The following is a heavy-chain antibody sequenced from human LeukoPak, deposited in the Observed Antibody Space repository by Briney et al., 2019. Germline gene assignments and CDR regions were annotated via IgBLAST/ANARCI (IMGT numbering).Heavy chain of an antibody. CDR3: ARRRYYDSSGYSPLYYFDY. CDR1: GYSFTSYW. CDR2: IYPGDSDT. V-gene: IGHV5-51*01. Sequence: GESLKISCKGSGYSFTSYWMGWVRQMTGKGLEWMGIIYPGDSDTRYSPSFQGQVTISADKSISTAYLQWSSLKASDTAMYYCARRRYYDSSGYSPLYYFDYWGQGTLVTVSS. J-gene: IGHJ4*02. D-gene: IGHD3-22*01.